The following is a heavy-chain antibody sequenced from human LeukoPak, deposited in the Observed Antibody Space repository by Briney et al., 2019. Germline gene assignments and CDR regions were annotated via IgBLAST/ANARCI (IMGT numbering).Heavy chain of an antibody. D-gene: IGHD2-2*01. V-gene: IGHV1-69*05. CDR3: ASTIGTDIVVVPAAHSRLDAFDI. CDR2: IIPIFGTA. Sequence: GASVKVSCKASGYTFTSYGISWVRQAPGQGLEWMGGIIPIFGTANYAQKFQGRVTITTDESTSTAYMELSSLRSEDTAVYYCASTIGTDIVVVPAAHSRLDAFDIWGQGTMVTVSS. J-gene: IGHJ3*02. CDR1: GYTFTSYG.